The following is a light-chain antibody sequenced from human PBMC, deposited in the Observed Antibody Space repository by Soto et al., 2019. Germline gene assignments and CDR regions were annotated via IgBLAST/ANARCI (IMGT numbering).Light chain of an antibody. J-gene: IGLJ1*01. CDR2: AVS. CDR1: SSDVGRYDY. Sequence: QAALTQPASVSGSPGQSITISCTGTSSDVGRYDYVSWYQQHPGKAPQLMIYAVSNRPSGVSNRFSASKSGNTASLFISGLQAEDEADYYCSSYTSDSSDVFGSGTKGTVL. CDR3: SSYTSDSSDV. V-gene: IGLV2-14*01.